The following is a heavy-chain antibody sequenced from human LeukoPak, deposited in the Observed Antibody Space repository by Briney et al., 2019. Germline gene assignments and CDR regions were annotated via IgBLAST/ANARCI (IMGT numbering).Heavy chain of an antibody. J-gene: IGHJ4*02. CDR2: ITLSTTTI. Sequence: GGGLRLSCVASGFTFSNYKMHWVGQAPGKGREGVAYITLSTTTISYAPSVKPQFPISRDNAPTSLYLQMNSLRAEYTAFYYCARETPYSSSWTDLDFWGQGTLVTVSS. V-gene: IGHV3-48*01. CDR1: GFTFSNYK. D-gene: IGHD6-13*01. CDR3: ARETPYSSSWTDLDF.